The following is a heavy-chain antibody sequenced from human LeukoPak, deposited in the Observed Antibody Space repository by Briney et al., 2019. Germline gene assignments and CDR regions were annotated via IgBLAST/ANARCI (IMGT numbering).Heavy chain of an antibody. CDR1: GCTFTHYD. CDR2: INPNRGGT. D-gene: IGHD6-13*01. CDR3: ARVRIGQQLDKYYYYAMDV. J-gene: IGHJ6*02. Sequence: ASVNVSCKSSGCTFTHYDMHWLRQAHGQGLEWMGWINPNRGGTNYAQKIQGRVTMRTDTSISTAYMEVSRLRSDDTAVYYCARVRIGQQLDKYYYYAMDVWGQGTTVTVSS. V-gene: IGHV1-2*02.